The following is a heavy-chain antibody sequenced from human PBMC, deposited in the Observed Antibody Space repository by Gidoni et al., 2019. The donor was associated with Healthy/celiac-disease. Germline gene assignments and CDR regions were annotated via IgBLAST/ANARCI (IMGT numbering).Heavy chain of an antibody. V-gene: IGHV3-33*01. CDR3: ARDNIITGDIPFDY. Sequence: QVQLVESGGGVVQPGRSLRLSCAASGFTFSSEGMHWVRQAPGKGLEWVAVIWYDGSNKYYADSVKGRFTISRDNSKNTLYLQMNSLRAEDTAVYYCARDNIITGDIPFDYWGQGTLVTVSS. CDR2: IWYDGSNK. J-gene: IGHJ4*02. D-gene: IGHD1-20*01. CDR1: GFTFSSEG.